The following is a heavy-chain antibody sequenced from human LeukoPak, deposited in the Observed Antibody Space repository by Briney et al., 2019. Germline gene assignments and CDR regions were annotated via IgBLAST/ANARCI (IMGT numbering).Heavy chain of an antibody. V-gene: IGHV1-2*02. CDR3: ARVAVAGRITYYFDY. Sequence: ASVKVSCKASGYTFTGYYTHWVRQAPGQGLEWMGWINPNSGGTNYAQKFQGRVTMTRDTSISTAYMELSRLRSDDTAVYYCARVAVAGRITYYFDYWGQGTLVTVSS. CDR1: GYTFTGYY. J-gene: IGHJ4*02. D-gene: IGHD6-19*01. CDR2: INPNSGGT.